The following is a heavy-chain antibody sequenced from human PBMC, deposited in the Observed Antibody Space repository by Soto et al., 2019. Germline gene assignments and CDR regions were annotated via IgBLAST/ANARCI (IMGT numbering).Heavy chain of an antibody. CDR1: GFTFSSYA. D-gene: IGHD1-26*01. CDR3: AKLRGGISGAFDI. Sequence: GGSLRLSCAASGFTFSSYAMSWVRQAPGKGLEWVSAISGSGNTTYYADSVKGRFTISRDNSKNTLSLQMNSLRAGDAAVYYCAKLRGGISGAFDIWGQGTMVTVSS. J-gene: IGHJ3*02. CDR2: ISGSGNTT. V-gene: IGHV3-23*01.